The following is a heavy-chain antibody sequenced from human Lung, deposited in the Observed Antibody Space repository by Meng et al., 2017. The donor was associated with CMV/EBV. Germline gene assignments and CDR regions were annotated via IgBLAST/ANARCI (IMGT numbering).Heavy chain of an antibody. CDR1: GYSFGNYA. D-gene: IGHD3-22*01. V-gene: IGHV3-30*04. Sequence: SCVGSGYSFGNYAMHWVRQAPGKGLEWVAVISYDGDKKFYTDSVKGRFTISRDNSKNTLILQMNSLRTEETAVYYCARVYYDSTNYYFSFGYWGQGTXVTVSS. CDR2: ISYDGDKK. CDR3: ARVYYDSTNYYFSFGY. J-gene: IGHJ4*02.